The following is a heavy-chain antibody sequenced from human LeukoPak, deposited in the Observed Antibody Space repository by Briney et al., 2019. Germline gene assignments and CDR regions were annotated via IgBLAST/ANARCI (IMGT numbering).Heavy chain of an antibody. CDR2: INTDGSST. CDR1: GFTFGGYW. J-gene: IGHJ4*02. CDR3: ARDNGGAFDY. Sequence: PGGSLRLSCAASGFTFGGYWMHWVRQAPGKGPVWVARINTDGSSTAYAHSVKGRFTISRDNVKNTLYVQMNSLRADDMAFYYCARDNGGAFDYWGLGTLVTVSS. V-gene: IGHV3-74*03. D-gene: IGHD3-16*01.